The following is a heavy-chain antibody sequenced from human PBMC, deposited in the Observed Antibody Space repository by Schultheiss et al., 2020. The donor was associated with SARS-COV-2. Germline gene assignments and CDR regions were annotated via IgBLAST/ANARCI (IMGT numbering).Heavy chain of an antibody. CDR2: IYHSGST. CDR3: ARAHSTRRVVVVAATVSRLGWFDP. D-gene: IGHD2-15*01. V-gene: IGHV4-4*02. J-gene: IGHJ5*02. Sequence: SETLSLICAVSGDSISSSNWWSWVRQPPGKGLEWIGEIYHSGSTNYNPSLKSRVTISVDTSKNQFSLKLSSVTAADTAVYYCARAHSTRRVVVVAATVSRLGWFDPWGQGTLVTVSS. CDR1: GDSISSSNW.